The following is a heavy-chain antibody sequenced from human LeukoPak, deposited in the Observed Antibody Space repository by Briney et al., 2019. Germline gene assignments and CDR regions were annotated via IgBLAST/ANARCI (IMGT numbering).Heavy chain of an antibody. V-gene: IGHV3-30*18. CDR3: AKDRTWGTASSGWYGDFDY. J-gene: IGHJ4*02. Sequence: GGSLRLSCAASGFTFSSYGMHWVRQAPGKGLEWVAVISYDGSNKYYADSVKGRFTISRDNSKNTLYLQMNSLRAEDTAVYYSAKDRTWGTASSGWYGDFDYWGQGTLVTVSS. CDR1: GFTFSSYG. CDR2: ISYDGSNK. D-gene: IGHD6-19*01.